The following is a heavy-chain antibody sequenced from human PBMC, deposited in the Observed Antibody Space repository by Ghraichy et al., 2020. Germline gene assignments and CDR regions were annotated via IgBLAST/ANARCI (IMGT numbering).Heavy chain of an antibody. Sequence: GGSLRLSCAASGFTFTIYGMSWVRQAPGKGLEWVSGISGSDGSTYYADSVKGRFTVSRDNSKNTLYLRMNSLRAEDTAVYYCAKYFGGTNWYYFDSWGQGTLVTVSS. D-gene: IGHD1-1*01. CDR2: ISGSDGST. V-gene: IGHV3-23*01. CDR1: GFTFTIYG. CDR3: AKYFGGTNWYYFDS. J-gene: IGHJ4*02.